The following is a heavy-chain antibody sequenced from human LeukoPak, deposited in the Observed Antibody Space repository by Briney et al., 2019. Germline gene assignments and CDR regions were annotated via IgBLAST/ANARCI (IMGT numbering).Heavy chain of an antibody. Sequence: AGSLRLSCAASGFTFSSYAMHWVRQAPGKGLEWVAVISYDGSNKYNADSVKGRFNISRANSKKTLYLQMNSLRAEDTAVYYCAKREDSSSWGALDYWGQGTLVTVSS. CDR2: ISYDGSNK. CDR3: AKREDSSSWGALDY. CDR1: GFTFSSYA. J-gene: IGHJ4*02. V-gene: IGHV3-30-3*02. D-gene: IGHD6-13*01.